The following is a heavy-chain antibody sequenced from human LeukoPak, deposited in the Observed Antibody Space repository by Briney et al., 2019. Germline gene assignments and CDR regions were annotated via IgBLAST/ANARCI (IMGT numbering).Heavy chain of an antibody. Sequence: SVKVSCKASGGTFSSYATSWVRQAPGQGLEWMGGIIPIFGTATYAQKFQGRVTITADESTSTAYMELSSLRSEDTAVYYCARDPEAQYYDFWSGYFDYWGQGTLVTVSS. CDR3: ARDPEAQYYDFWSGYFDY. J-gene: IGHJ4*02. V-gene: IGHV1-69*01. CDR1: GGTFSSYA. CDR2: IIPIFGTA. D-gene: IGHD3-3*01.